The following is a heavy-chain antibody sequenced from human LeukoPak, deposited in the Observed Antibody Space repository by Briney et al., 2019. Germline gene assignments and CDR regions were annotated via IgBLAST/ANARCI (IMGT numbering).Heavy chain of an antibody. Sequence: PVGCLRHSRVAPGFTSNRRGMHWVRQAPGKGGEWVAFIRYDGGETLYADFVKGRFTISRDNSKNTLSLQLNTLRPEDTALYYCAKDGDDCIDSWGPGTLVTVSS. CDR1: GFTSNRRG. CDR3: AKDGDDCIDS. V-gene: IGHV3-30*02. J-gene: IGHJ4*02. CDR2: IRYDGGET. D-gene: IGHD2-21*01.